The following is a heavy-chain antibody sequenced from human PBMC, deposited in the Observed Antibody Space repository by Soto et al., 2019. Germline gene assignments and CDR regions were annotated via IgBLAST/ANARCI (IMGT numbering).Heavy chain of an antibody. V-gene: IGHV4-34*01. J-gene: IGHJ4*02. Sequence: KTSETLSLTCAVYGGSFSVYYWGWIRQPPGKGLEWIGEINHSGSTNYNPSLKSRVTISVDTSKNQFSLKLSSVTAADTAVYYCARALGNYAYYFDYWGQGTLVTVSS. D-gene: IGHD1-7*01. CDR3: ARALGNYAYYFDY. CDR1: GGSFSVYY. CDR2: INHSGST.